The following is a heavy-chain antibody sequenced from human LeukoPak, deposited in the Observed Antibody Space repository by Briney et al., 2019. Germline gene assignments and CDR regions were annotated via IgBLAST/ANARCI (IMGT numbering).Heavy chain of an antibody. CDR3: ATEGQWLLLHYFDS. CDR2: FDPEDAEP. CDR1: GYTLTELS. D-gene: IGHD6-19*01. Sequence: ASVKVSCKVSGYTLTELSIHWVRQAPGKGLDWMGGFDPEDAEPIYAEKFHDRVTMTEDPSTDTAHLELSSLTSEDTAVYYCATEGQWLLLHYFDSWGQGTLVTVSS. V-gene: IGHV1-24*01. J-gene: IGHJ4*02.